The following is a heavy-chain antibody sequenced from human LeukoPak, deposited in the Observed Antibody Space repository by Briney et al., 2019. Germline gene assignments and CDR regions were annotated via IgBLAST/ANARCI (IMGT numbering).Heavy chain of an antibody. CDR2: IYYSGST. CDR1: GGSISSYY. D-gene: IGHD3-10*01. J-gene: IGHJ4*02. CDR3: ARGGNYYGSGSYYSYFDY. V-gene: IGHV4-59*01. Sequence: SETLSLTCTVSGGSISSYYWSWIRQPPGQGLEWIGYIYYSGSTNYNPSLKSRVTISVDTSKNQFSLKLSSVTAADTAVYYCARGGNYYGSGSYYSYFDYWGQGTLVTVSS.